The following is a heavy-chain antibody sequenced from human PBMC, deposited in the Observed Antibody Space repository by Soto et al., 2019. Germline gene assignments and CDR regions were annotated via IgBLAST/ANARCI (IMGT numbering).Heavy chain of an antibody. CDR1: GFTFSTYS. CDR3: ARELRTNYVLFDP. D-gene: IGHD4-4*01. J-gene: IGHJ5*02. V-gene: IGHV3-48*01. Sequence: GGSLRLSCSASGFTFSTYSMIWVRQPPGKGLQWVSYISSASSTMHYADFVKGRFTISRDNSKSSLYLQMNSLRAEDTAVYYCARELRTNYVLFDPWGQGTLVTVSS. CDR2: ISSASSTM.